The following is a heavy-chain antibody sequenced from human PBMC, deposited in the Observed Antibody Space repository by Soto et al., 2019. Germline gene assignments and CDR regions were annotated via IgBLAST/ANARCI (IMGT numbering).Heavy chain of an antibody. V-gene: IGHV2-26*01. CDR2: IFSNDEE. Sequence: QVTLKESGPVLVKPTETLTLTCTVSGFSLSHGRLGVSWIRQPPGKALEWLAHIFSNDEESYCTSLRSRLTISKDTSKRQVVLTMTNMGPLDSGTYYCARTVEPRTPDSWGQGTLLTVSS. D-gene: IGHD1-26*01. J-gene: IGHJ4*02. CDR1: GFSLSHGRLG. CDR3: ARTVEPRTPDS.